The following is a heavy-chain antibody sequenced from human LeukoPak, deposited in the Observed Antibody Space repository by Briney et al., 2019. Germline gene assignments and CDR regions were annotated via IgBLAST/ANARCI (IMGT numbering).Heavy chain of an antibody. CDR1: GYTFTCYF. Sequence: ASVKVSCKASGYTFTCYFMHWVRQAPGQGLEWMGLINPNSGGTNYAQKFQGRVTMIRDTSISTVYMELSWLRSGDAAVYYCARDKGKGRLWELPLLDYWGQGTLVTVSS. CDR3: ARDKGKGRLWELPLLDY. CDR2: INPNSGGT. D-gene: IGHD1-26*01. J-gene: IGHJ4*02. V-gene: IGHV1-2*02.